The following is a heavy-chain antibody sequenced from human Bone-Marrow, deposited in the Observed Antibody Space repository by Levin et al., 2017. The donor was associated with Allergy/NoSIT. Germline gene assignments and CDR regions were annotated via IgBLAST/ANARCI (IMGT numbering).Heavy chain of an antibody. V-gene: IGHV2-5*02. Sequence: SGPTLVKPTQTLTLTCTFSGFSLSTSGVGVGWIRQPPGKALEWLALIYWDDDKRYSPSLKSRLTITKDTSKNQVVLTMTNMDPVDTATYYGAHKPSGGNVTSKGFDCWGQGTLVTVSS. D-gene: IGHD4-23*01. J-gene: IGHJ4*02. CDR1: GFSLSTSGVG. CDR3: AHKPSGGNVTSKGFDC. CDR2: IYWDDDK.